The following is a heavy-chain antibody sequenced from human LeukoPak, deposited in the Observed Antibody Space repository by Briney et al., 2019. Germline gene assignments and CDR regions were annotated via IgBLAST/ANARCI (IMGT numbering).Heavy chain of an antibody. D-gene: IGHD3-3*01. CDR1: GYIFSTYG. J-gene: IGHJ4*02. CDR3: ARDGVTYFDFWTGITGASDY. V-gene: IGHV1-18*01. CDR2: ISDYSGDT. Sequence: ASVKVSCKASGYIFSTYGITWVRQAPGQGLEWMGWISDYSGDTNYAQKFQGRVTMTTDTSTSPAYMELRSLSSDDTAVYYCARDGVTYFDFWTGITGASDYRGQGTLVTVSS.